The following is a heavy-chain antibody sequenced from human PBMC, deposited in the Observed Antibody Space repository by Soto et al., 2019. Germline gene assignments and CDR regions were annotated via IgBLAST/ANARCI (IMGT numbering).Heavy chain of an antibody. CDR2: ISPMFGAA. V-gene: IGHV1-69*19. CDR1: GGTFNTYA. J-gene: IGHJ4*02. D-gene: IGHD3-10*01. Sequence: QVQLVQSGAEMKKPGSSVKVSCPSSGGTFNTYAMNWVRQAPGQGPEWMGDISPMFGAANYAPKFQGRVTMTADESTGTSYMQLISLTSEDTALYFCAREVQVHTPAFVYWGQGTLVTVSS. CDR3: AREVQVHTPAFVY.